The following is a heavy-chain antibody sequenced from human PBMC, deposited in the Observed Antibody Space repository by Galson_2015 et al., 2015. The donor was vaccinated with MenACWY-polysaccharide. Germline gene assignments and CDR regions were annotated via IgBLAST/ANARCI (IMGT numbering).Heavy chain of an antibody. CDR2: IYYSGST. CDR1: GGSISSYY. V-gene: IGHV4-59*01. J-gene: IGHJ4*02. CDR3: AFLAAAGRPSIDY. Sequence: LSLTCTVSGGSISSYYWSWIRQPPGKGLEWIGYIYYSGSTNYNPSLKSRVTISVDTSKNQFSLKLSSVTAADTAVYYCAFLAAAGRPSIDYWGQGTLVTVSS. D-gene: IGHD6-13*01.